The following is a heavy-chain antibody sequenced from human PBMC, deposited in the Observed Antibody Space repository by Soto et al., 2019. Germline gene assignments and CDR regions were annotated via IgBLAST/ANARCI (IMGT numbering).Heavy chain of an antibody. J-gene: IGHJ6*02. D-gene: IGHD5-18*01. CDR3: ARCIQGDYYYGMDF. CDR1: GYAFYSHS. Sequence: ASVKVSCKASGYAFYSHSISWVRQAHGQGLEWMGRINADYGNTQYAQKFRGRVTMTTDTSTTTVYMELTNLRSDDTAVYYCARCIQGDYYYGMDFWVQGTTVTVS. CDR2: INADYGNT. V-gene: IGHV1-18*01.